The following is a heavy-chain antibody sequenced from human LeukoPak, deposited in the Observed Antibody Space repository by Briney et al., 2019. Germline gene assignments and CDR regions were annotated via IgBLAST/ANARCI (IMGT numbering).Heavy chain of an antibody. Sequence: GVSLRLSCAASGFTFSSYGMHWVRQAPGKGLEWVAFIRYDGSNKYYADSVKGRFTISRDNSKNTLYLQMNSLRAEDTAVYYCARDQYDSSGYFLAAPFDYWGQGTLVTVSS. D-gene: IGHD3-22*01. CDR1: GFTFSSYG. V-gene: IGHV3-30*02. CDR3: ARDQYDSSGYFLAAPFDY. CDR2: IRYDGSNK. J-gene: IGHJ4*02.